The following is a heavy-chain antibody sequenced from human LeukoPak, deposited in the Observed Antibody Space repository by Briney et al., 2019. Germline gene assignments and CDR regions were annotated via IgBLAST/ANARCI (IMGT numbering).Heavy chain of an antibody. CDR3: AKGYLSL. CDR1: GFTSSNYA. J-gene: IGHJ4*02. Sequence: GGSLRLSCAASGFTSSNYAMSWVRQAPGKGLEWVSGISDSGGNTYYADSVRGRFTISRDNSKNTLYLQMNSLRAEDTAVYYCAKGYLSLWGQGTQVTVSP. D-gene: IGHD3-10*01. CDR2: ISDSGGNT. V-gene: IGHV3-23*01.